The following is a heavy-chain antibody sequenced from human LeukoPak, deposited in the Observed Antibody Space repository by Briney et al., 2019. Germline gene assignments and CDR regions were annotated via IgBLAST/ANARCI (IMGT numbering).Heavy chain of an antibody. Sequence: ASVKVSCKASGYTFTSYDINWVRQATGQGLEWMGWMNPNSGNTGYAQKFQGRITMTRNTSISTAYIELSSLRSEDTAVYYCARGRYCSGGSCYGDWFDPWGQGTLVTVSS. CDR1: GYTFTSYD. CDR2: MNPNSGNT. V-gene: IGHV1-8*01. CDR3: ARGRYCSGGSCYGDWFDP. J-gene: IGHJ5*02. D-gene: IGHD2-15*01.